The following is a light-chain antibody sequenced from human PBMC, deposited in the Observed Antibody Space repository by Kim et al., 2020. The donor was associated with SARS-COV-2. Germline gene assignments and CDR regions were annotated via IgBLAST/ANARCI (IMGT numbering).Light chain of an antibody. CDR1: KLGDKY. J-gene: IGLJ2*01. Sequence: SYELTQPPSVSVSPGQTASITCSGDKLGDKYACWYQQKPGQSPVLVIYQDCKRPSGIPERFSGSNSGNTATLTISGTQAMDEADYYCQAWDSSTVV. CDR3: QAWDSSTVV. V-gene: IGLV3-1*01. CDR2: QDC.